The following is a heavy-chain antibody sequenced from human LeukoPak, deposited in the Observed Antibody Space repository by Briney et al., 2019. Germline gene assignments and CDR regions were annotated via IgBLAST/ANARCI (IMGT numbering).Heavy chain of an antibody. V-gene: IGHV4-34*01. J-gene: IGHJ4*02. D-gene: IGHD6-19*01. Sequence: NPSETLSLTCAVYGGSFSGYYWSWIRQPPGKGLEWIGEINHSGSTNYNPSLKSRVTISVDTSKNQFSLKLSSVTAADTAVYYCARGARWLVYFDYWGQGTLVTVSS. CDR3: ARGARWLVYFDY. CDR1: GGSFSGYY. CDR2: INHSGST.